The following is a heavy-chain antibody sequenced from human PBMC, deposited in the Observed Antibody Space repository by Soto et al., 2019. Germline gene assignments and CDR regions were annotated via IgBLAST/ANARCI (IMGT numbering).Heavy chain of an antibody. V-gene: IGHV3-49*04. D-gene: IGHD2-2*03. J-gene: IGHJ5*02. CDR1: GFRFSEHA. CDR2: IRNTPYGGTT. CDR3: SRGSFGYYGP. Sequence: GGSLRLSCNCSGFRFSEHAMTWVRQAPGRGLEWVGFIRNTPYGGTTDYAASVRGRFTISRDDSASIAYLQMNSLKTEDSGLYYCSRGSFGYYGPWGPGTLVTVSS.